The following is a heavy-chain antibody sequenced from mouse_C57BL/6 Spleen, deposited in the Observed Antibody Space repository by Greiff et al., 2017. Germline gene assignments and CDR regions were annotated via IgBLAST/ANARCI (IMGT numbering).Heavy chain of an antibody. Sequence: VQLQQSGPGLVKPSQSLSLTCSVTGYSITSGYYWNWIRQFPGNKLEWMGYISYDGSNNYNPSLKNRISTTRDTSKNQFFLKLNSVTTEDTATYDCARDLSFDYWGQGTTLTVSS. V-gene: IGHV3-6*01. CDR2: ISYDGSN. J-gene: IGHJ2*01. CDR3: ARDLSFDY. CDR1: GYSITSGYY.